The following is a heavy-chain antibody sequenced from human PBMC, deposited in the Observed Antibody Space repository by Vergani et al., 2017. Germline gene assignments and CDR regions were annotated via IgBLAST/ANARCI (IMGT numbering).Heavy chain of an antibody. CDR1: GGSISSSSYY. CDR3: ARGGNLFDY. D-gene: IGHD1-14*01. J-gene: IGHJ4*02. V-gene: IGHV4-61*05. Sequence: QLQLQESGPGLVKPSETLSLTCTVSGGSISSSSYYWSWIRQPPGKGLEWIGYIYYSGSTNYNPSLKSRVTISVDTSKNQFSLKLSSVTAADTAVYYCARGGNLFDYWGQGTLVTVSS. CDR2: IYYSGST.